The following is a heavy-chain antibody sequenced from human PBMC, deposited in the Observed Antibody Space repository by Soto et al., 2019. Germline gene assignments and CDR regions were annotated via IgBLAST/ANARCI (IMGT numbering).Heavy chain of an antibody. D-gene: IGHD6-13*01. J-gene: IGHJ4*02. CDR3: ARGAIAAAGTYFDY. Sequence: SETLSLTCAVYGGSFSGYYWSWIRQPPGKGLEWIGEINHSGSTNYNPSLKSRVTISVDTSKNQFSLKLSSVTAADTAVYYCARGAIAAAGTYFDYWGQGTLVTVS. CDR1: GGSFSGYY. V-gene: IGHV4-34*01. CDR2: INHSGST.